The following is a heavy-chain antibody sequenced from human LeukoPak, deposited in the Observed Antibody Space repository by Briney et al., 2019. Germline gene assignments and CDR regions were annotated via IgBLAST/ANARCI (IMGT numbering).Heavy chain of an antibody. CDR1: GFIFSTYT. CDR2: INGDGRTT. Sequence: GGSLRLSCSASGFIFSTYTMYWVRQAPGKGLEFVSVINGDGRTTYYADSVKGRLTISRDNSKNTLYLQMNSLRAEDTAVYYCVGDQVDNVGWLTWGQGTRVTVSS. CDR3: VGDQVDNVGWLT. V-gene: IGHV3-64D*06. J-gene: IGHJ5*02. D-gene: IGHD5-12*01.